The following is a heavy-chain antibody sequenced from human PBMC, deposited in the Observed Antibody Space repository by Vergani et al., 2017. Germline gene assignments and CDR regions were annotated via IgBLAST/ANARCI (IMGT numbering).Heavy chain of an antibody. CDR2: IIPILGIA. J-gene: IGHJ3*02. CDR3: AXAQDDYGDYGAFDI. Sequence: QVQLVQSGAEVKKPGSSVKVSCKASGGTFSSYTISWVRQAPGQGLEWMGRIIPILGIANYAQKFQGRVTITADKSTSTAYMELSSLRSEDTAVYYCAXAQDDYGDYGAFDIWGQGTMVTVSS. V-gene: IGHV1-69*02. CDR1: GGTFSSYT. D-gene: IGHD4-17*01.